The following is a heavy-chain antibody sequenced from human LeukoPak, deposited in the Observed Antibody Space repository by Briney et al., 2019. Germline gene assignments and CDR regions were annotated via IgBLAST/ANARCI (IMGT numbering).Heavy chain of an antibody. J-gene: IGHJ4*02. V-gene: IGHV4-34*01. CDR3: ARGEASYYFDS. D-gene: IGHD2-21*01. CDR2: INHSGST. Sequence: SETLSLTCAVYGGSFSGYYRSWIRRPPGKGLEWIGEINHSGSTNYNPSLKSRVTISVDTSKNQFSLKLSSVTAADTAVYYCARGEASYYFDSWGQGTLVTVSS. CDR1: GGSFSGYY.